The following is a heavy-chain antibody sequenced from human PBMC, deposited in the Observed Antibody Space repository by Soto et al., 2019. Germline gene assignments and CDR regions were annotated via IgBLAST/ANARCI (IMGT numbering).Heavy chain of an antibody. CDR3: ARVWGSGWFPVDY. D-gene: IGHD6-19*01. J-gene: IGHJ4*02. V-gene: IGHV4-59*01. Sequence: PAETLSLTCTVSVGSISSYYWSWIRQPPGKGLEWIGYIYYSGSTNYNPSLKSRVTISVDTSKNQFSPKLSSVTAADTAVYYCARVWGSGWFPVDYWGQGTMVTVSS. CDR1: VGSISSYY. CDR2: IYYSGST.